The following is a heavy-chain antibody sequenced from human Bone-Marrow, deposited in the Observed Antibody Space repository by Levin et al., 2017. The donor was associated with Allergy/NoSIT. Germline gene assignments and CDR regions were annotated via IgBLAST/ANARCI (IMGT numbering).Heavy chain of an antibody. Sequence: GESLKISCEASGYTFNSYRIAWVRQAPGQGLEWMGWISIYSGDTNYARKLQGRVTMTRERSASTVHMEVRNLTSDDTAMYYCAREAGSGEYFDYWGQGTPVTVVS. CDR1: GYTFNSYR. CDR3: AREAGSGEYFDY. CDR2: ISIYSGDT. J-gene: IGHJ4*02. D-gene: IGHD3-10*01. V-gene: IGHV1-18*01.